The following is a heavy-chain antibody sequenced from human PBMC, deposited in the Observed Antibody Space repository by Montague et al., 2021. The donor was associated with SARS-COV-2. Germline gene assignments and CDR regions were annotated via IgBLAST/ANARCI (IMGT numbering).Heavy chain of an antibody. J-gene: IGHJ6*02. V-gene: IGHV4-34*01. CDR3: ASGIYPSGSYYNRYYYGLSI. D-gene: IGHD3-10*01. Sequence: SETLSLTCAVHGGSLSGYYWSWIRQPPEKGLEWIGEINHSANTKXNPSLKSPVSISIDTSKSQLSLKMTSVTAADTATYYCASGIYPSGSYYNRYYYGLSIWGPGTTVIVSS. CDR2: INHSANT. CDR1: GGSLSGYY.